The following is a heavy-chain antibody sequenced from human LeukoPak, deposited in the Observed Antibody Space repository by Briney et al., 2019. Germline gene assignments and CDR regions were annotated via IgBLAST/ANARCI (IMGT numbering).Heavy chain of an antibody. CDR3: ARGHFGMDV. D-gene: IGHD3-3*02. J-gene: IGHJ6*02. CDR2: IKQDGNEK. CDR1: GFTFRSYW. Sequence: GGSLRLSCAASGFTFRSYWMTWVRQAPGKGLEWVANIKQDGNEKYYVDSVKGRFTISRDNAKNSLYLQMNSLRAEDTAVYHCARGHFGMDVWGHGTTVTVSS. V-gene: IGHV3-7*02.